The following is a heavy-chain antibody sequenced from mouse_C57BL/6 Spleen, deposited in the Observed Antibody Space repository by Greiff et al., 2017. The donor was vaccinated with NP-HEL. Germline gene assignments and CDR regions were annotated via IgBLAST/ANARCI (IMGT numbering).Heavy chain of an antibody. D-gene: IGHD2-2*01. Sequence: EVKLVESGAELVRPGASVKLSCTASGFNIKDDYMHWVKQRPEQGLEWIGWIDPENGATEYASKFQGKATITADTSSNTAYLQLSSLTSEDTAVYYCTTRAYGYEYFDVWGTGTTVTVSS. CDR2: IDPENGAT. V-gene: IGHV14-4*01. J-gene: IGHJ1*03. CDR3: TTRAYGYEYFDV. CDR1: GFNIKDDY.